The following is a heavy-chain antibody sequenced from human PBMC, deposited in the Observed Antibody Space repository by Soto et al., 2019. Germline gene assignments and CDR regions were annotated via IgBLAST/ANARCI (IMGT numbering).Heavy chain of an antibody. CDR2: IIPIFGTA. V-gene: IGHV1-69*01. CDR1: GGTFSSYA. D-gene: IGHD6-19*01. J-gene: IGHJ4*02. Sequence: QVQLVQSGAEVKKPGSSVKVSCKASGGTFSSYAISWVRQAPGQGLEWMGAIIPIFGTANYAQKFQGRVTITADESTSTAYMGLSSLRSEDTAVYYCARAKEVGGSSGLSPPFDYWGQGTLVTVSS. CDR3: ARAKEVGGSSGLSPPFDY.